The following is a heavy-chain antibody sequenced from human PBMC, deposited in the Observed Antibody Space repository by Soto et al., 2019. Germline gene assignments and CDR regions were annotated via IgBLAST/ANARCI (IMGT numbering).Heavy chain of an antibody. V-gene: IGHV4-39*01. J-gene: IGHJ4*02. CDR2: IYYSGST. D-gene: IGHD3-16*01. Sequence: QLQLQESGPGLVKPSETLSLTCTVSGGSISSTSYYWGWIRQPPGKGLEWIGTIYYSGSTFYTPSLKSRVTMSVDTSKKQFSLKLTSVTSADTAVYYCARRGPMIDLFDYWGQGTLVTVSS. CDR1: GGSISSTSYY. CDR3: ARRGPMIDLFDY.